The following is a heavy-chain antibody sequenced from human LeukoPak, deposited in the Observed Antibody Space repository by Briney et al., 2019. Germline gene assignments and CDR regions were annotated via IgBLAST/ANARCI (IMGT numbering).Heavy chain of an antibody. CDR1: GFTFSSYA. V-gene: IGHV3-15*01. CDR3: TTADYYDSSGYYSFDY. D-gene: IGHD3-22*01. J-gene: IGHJ4*02. CDR2: IKSKTDGGTT. Sequence: GGSLRLSCAASGFTFSSYAMSWVRQAPGKGLEWVGRIKSKTDGGTTDYAAPVKGRFTISRDDSKNTLYLQMNSLKTEDTAVYYCTTADYYDSSGYYSFDYWGQGTLVTVSS.